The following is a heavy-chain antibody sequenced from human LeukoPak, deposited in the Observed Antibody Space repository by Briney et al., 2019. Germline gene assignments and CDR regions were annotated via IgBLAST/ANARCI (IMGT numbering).Heavy chain of an antibody. CDR3: ASWLRLDAFDI. CDR2: IYSGGST. CDR1: GFTVSSNY. V-gene: IGHV3-66*01. D-gene: IGHD3-9*01. Sequence: GGFLRLSCAASGFTVSSNYMSWVRQAPGKGLEWVSVIYSGGSTYYADSVKGRFTISRDNSKNTLYLQMNSLRAEDTAVYYCASWLRLDAFDIWGQGTMVTVSS. J-gene: IGHJ3*02.